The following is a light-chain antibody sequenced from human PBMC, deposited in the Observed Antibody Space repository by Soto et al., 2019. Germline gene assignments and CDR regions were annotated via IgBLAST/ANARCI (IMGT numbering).Light chain of an antibody. CDR1: QSVSSY. V-gene: IGKV3-11*01. J-gene: IGKJ4*01. CDR3: QQRSNGLT. Sequence: EIVLTQSPATLSLSPGERATLSCRASQSVSSYLAWYQQKPGQAPRLLIYDASNRATGIPARFRGSGSGTDFTLIISSLEPEDFAVYYCQQRSNGLTFGGGTKVEIK. CDR2: DAS.